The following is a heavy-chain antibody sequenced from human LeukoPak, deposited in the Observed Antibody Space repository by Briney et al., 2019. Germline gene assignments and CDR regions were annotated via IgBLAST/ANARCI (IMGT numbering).Heavy chain of an antibody. CDR3: ARDGGIRGFDP. CDR2: ISYDGSNK. CDR1: GFTFSSYA. Sequence: PGRSLRLSCAASGFTFSSYAMHWVRQAPGKGLEWVAVISYDGSNKYYADSVKGRFTISRDNSKNTLYLQMNSLRAEDTAVYYCARDGGIRGFDPWGQGTLVTVSS. V-gene: IGHV3-30-3*01. J-gene: IGHJ5*02. D-gene: IGHD1-14*01.